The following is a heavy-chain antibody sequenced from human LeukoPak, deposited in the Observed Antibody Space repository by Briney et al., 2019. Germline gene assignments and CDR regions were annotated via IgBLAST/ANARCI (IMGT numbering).Heavy chain of an antibody. CDR3: ATGPRPHWYFDL. CDR1: GRSFSGYY. J-gene: IGHJ2*01. V-gene: IGHV4-34*01. CDR2: INHSGST. Sequence: SESLSLTCAVYGRSFSGYYWTWIRQPPRKGLEWIGEINHSGSTNYNPSLKGRVTISADTSKNQFSLKLGAVTAADTAVYYWATGPRPHWYFDLWGRGTPVTVSS.